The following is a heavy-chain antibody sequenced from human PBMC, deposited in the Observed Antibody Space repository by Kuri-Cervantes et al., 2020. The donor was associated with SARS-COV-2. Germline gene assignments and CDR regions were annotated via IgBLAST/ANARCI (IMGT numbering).Heavy chain of an antibody. J-gene: IGHJ4*02. V-gene: IGHV3-30*18. CDR3: AKAVYDSSETFDY. Sequence: LSLTCAASGFNFSRTDMHWVRQAPGKGLERVAVISHDGKNKKCIASGKGRFTISRDNSQNTLYLHMKSLRSEDTAMYYCAKAVYDSSETFDYWGQGTLVTVSS. CDR2: ISHDGKNK. CDR1: GFNFSRTD. D-gene: IGHD3-22*01.